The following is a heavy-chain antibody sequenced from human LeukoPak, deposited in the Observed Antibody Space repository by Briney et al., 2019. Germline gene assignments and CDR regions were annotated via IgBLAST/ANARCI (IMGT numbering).Heavy chain of an antibody. D-gene: IGHD6-13*01. CDR2: ISAYNGNT. CDR3: ARDKGYSSSWWDFDY. Sequence: ASVKVSCKASGYTFTSYGISWVRQAPGQGLEWMGWISAYNGNTNYAQKLQGRVTMTTDTSTSTAYMELRSLRSDDTAVYYCARDKGYSSSWWDFDYWGQGTLVTVSS. V-gene: IGHV1-18*01. CDR1: GYTFTSYG. J-gene: IGHJ4*02.